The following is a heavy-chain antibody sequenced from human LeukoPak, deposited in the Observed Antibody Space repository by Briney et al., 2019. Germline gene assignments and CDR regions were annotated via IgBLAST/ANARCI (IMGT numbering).Heavy chain of an antibody. D-gene: IGHD2-15*01. CDR1: GFAFGSEA. Sequence: GGSLRLSCAVSGFAFGSEAMSWVRQSAARGLEGVASISPGGGTTYYADYAKGRFTTSRDNSTNSLFVQINSLRADDTAVYFCATSRSGSANRALQIVDNWGQGTLVTVSS. J-gene: IGHJ4*02. CDR3: ATSRSGSANRALQIVDN. V-gene: IGHV3-23*01. CDR2: ISPGGGTT.